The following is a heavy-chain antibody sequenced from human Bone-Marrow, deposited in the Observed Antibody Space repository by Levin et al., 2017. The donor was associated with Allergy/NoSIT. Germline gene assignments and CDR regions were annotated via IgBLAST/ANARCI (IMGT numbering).Heavy chain of an antibody. CDR3: ARGRHILTGWGGWLFY. CDR2: IYHSGST. Sequence: SETLSLTCAVSGGXXSSSNWLCADHHPQGKGLEWIGEIYHSGSTNYNPSLKSRVTISVDKSKNQFSLKLSSVTAADTAVYYCARGRHILTGWGGWLFYWGQGTLVTVSS. V-gene: IGHV4-4*02. D-gene: IGHD3-9*01. J-gene: IGHJ4*02. CDR1: GGXXSSSNW.